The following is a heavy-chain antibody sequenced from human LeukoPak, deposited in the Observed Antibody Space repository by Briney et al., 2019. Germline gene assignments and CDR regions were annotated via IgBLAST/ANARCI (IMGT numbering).Heavy chain of an antibody. J-gene: IGHJ6*02. CDR2: IYYSGST. CDR1: GGSISNSGYY. Sequence: PSETLSLTCSVSGGSISNSGYYWGWIRQPPGKGLEWIGSIYYSGSTYYNPSLKSRVTISVDTSKNQFSLKLSSVTAEDTAVYYCARDPPRYCSGGSCYGMDVWGQGTTVTVSS. D-gene: IGHD2-15*01. CDR3: ARDPPRYCSGGSCYGMDV. V-gene: IGHV4-39*02.